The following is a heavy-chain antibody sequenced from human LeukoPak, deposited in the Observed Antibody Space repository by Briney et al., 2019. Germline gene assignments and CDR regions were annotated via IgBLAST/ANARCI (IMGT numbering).Heavy chain of an antibody. CDR1: GYTFTSYA. D-gene: IGHD2-2*01. J-gene: IGHJ5*02. CDR3: AKDTLPLGYCSTTSCYGFDP. CDR2: INTNTGNP. Sequence: ASVKVSCKASGYTFTSYAMNWVRQAPGQGLEWMGWINTNTGNPTYAQGFTGRFVFSLDTSVSTAYLQISSLKAEDTAVYYCAKDTLPLGYCSTTSCYGFDPWGQGTLVTVSS. V-gene: IGHV7-4-1*02.